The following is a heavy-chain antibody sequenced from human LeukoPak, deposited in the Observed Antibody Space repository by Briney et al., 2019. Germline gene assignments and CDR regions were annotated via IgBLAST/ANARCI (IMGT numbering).Heavy chain of an antibody. CDR1: GFTFSSYG. CDR2: ISSSSSYI. Sequence: GGSLRLSCAASGFTFSSYGMNWVRQAPGKGLEWVSSISSSSSYIYYADSVKGRFTISRDNAKNSLYLQMNSLRAEDTAVYYCARGRLLWFGELPFDYWGQGTLVTVSS. CDR3: ARGRLLWFGELPFDY. V-gene: IGHV3-21*01. J-gene: IGHJ4*02. D-gene: IGHD3-10*01.